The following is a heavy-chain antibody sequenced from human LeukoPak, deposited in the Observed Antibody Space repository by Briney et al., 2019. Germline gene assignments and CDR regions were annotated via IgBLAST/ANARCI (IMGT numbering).Heavy chain of an antibody. Sequence: GGSLRLSCAASGFTFSSYGMHWVRLAPGKGLEWVAVISYDGSNKYYADSVKGRFTISRDNSKNTLDLQMNSLRAEDTAVYYCAKDSGYSRDYWGQGTLVTVSS. D-gene: IGHD5-12*01. J-gene: IGHJ4*02. CDR1: GFTFSSYG. V-gene: IGHV3-30*18. CDR3: AKDSGYSRDY. CDR2: ISYDGSNK.